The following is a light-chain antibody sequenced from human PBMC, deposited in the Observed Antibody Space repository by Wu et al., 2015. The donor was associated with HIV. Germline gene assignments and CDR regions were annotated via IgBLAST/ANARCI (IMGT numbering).Light chain of an antibody. Sequence: EIVMTQSPVTLSVSPGERATLSCRTSQSVGIDLAWYQQKPGQAPRLLIYGVSTRATGLPARFSGSGSGTDFSLTISSLQSEDFAVYYCQQYNYWPRTFGQGTKVEI. CDR1: QSVGID. V-gene: IGKV3D-15*01. CDR2: GVS. J-gene: IGKJ1*01. CDR3: QQYNYWPRT.